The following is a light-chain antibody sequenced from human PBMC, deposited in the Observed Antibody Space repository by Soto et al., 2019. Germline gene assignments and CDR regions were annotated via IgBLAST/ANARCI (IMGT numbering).Light chain of an antibody. V-gene: IGKV1-39*01. CDR3: QQSYNTPLT. CDR1: QSISSY. Sequence: IQMTQSPSSLSASVGDRVTITFRASQSISSYLNWYQQKPGKAPKFLIYAASSLQSGVPSRFSGSGSGTDFTLTISSLQPEDFATYYCQQSYNTPLTFGPGTKVDIK. J-gene: IGKJ3*01. CDR2: AAS.